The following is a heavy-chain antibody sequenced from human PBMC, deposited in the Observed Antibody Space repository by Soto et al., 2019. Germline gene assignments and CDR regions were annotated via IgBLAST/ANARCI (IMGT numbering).Heavy chain of an antibody. Sequence: EVQLVESGGGLVQPGGSLRLSCAAYGFTFSSYWIHWVRQAPGKGLVWVSRINSDGSSTTYADSVKGRCTITRDNAKNKLYLKMTSLRAEDTAVYYCARVFREVVPAAIDYWGQGTLVTVSS. V-gene: IGHV3-74*01. CDR3: ARVFREVVPAAIDY. CDR1: GFTFSSYW. J-gene: IGHJ4*02. D-gene: IGHD2-2*01. CDR2: INSDGSST.